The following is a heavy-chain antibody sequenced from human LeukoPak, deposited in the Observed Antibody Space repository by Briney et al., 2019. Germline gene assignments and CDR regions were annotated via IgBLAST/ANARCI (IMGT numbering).Heavy chain of an antibody. CDR2: INCDGSNT. CDR3: TTDPRSSGWYRGLGY. V-gene: IGHV3-74*01. CDR1: GFIFNSYW. J-gene: IGHJ4*02. D-gene: IGHD6-19*01. Sequence: GGSLRLSCAASGFIFNSYWMHWVRQAPGKGLVWVAHINCDGSNTRYVDSVKGRFTIYRDNAKNTLYLQMNSLKTEDTAVYYCTTDPRSSGWYRGLGYWGQGTLVSVSS.